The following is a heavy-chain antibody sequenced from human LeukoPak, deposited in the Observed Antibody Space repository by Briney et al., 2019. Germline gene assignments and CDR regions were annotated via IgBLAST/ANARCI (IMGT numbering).Heavy chain of an antibody. CDR3: ARDPTDYGFY. V-gene: IGHV3-30*04. CDR2: ISYDGSNK. D-gene: IGHD3-10*01. J-gene: IGHJ4*02. Sequence: GRSLRLSCAASGFTFSSYAMHWVRQAPGKGLEWVAVISYDGSNKYYADSVKGRFTISRDNSKNTLYLQMNSLRAEDTAVYYCARDPTDYGFYWGQGTLVTVSS. CDR1: GFTFSSYA.